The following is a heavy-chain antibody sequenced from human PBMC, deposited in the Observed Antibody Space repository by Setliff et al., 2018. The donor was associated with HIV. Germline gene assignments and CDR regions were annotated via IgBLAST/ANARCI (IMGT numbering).Heavy chain of an antibody. CDR2: FYTSGTT. CDR1: GGSLSSGSHY. Sequence: PSETLSLTCSVSGGSLSSGSHYCTWLRQAAGKGLEWIGHFYTSGTTNYNPSLESRVTISVDTSKNQFSRKLSSVTAADAAVYYCGTAMYYYYGLDVWGQGIRVTVSS. V-gene: IGHV4-61*09. J-gene: IGHJ6*02. CDR3: GTAMYYYYGLDV. D-gene: IGHD2-2*01.